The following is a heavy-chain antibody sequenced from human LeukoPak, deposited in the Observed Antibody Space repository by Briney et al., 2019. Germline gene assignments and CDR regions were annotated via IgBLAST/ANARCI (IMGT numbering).Heavy chain of an antibody. D-gene: IGHD1-26*01. CDR2: MNPNSGNT. Sequence: GASVKASCKASGYTFTSYGISWVRQAPGQGLEWMGWMNPNSGNTGYAQKFQGRVTMTRNTSISTAYMELSSLRSEDTAVYYCARSWGIVGATHDAFDIWGQGTMVTVSS. V-gene: IGHV1-8*02. J-gene: IGHJ3*02. CDR1: GYTFTSYG. CDR3: ARSWGIVGATHDAFDI.